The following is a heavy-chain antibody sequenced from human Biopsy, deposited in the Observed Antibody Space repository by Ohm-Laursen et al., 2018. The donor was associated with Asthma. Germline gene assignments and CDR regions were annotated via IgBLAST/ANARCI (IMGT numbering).Heavy chain of an antibody. CDR1: GYTFISYA. CDR3: AREAYDILTGYYGGGGMDV. CDR2: INAGNGNT. V-gene: IGHV1-3*01. D-gene: IGHD3-9*01. J-gene: IGHJ6*02. Sequence: ASVKVSCKASGYTFISYAIHWVRQAPGQRLEWMGWINAGNGNTNYAQKLQGRVTMTTDTSTSTAYMELRSLRSDDTAVYCCAREAYDILTGYYGGGGMDVWGQGTTVTVSS.